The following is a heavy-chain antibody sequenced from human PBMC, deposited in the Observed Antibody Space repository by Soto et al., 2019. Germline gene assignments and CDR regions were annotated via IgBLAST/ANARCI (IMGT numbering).Heavy chain of an antibody. D-gene: IGHD2-15*01. CDR2: IGGSGGST. Sequence: PGGSLRLSCAASGFTFSSYAMSWVRQAPGKGLEWVSTIGGSGGSTYYAGSVEGRFTISRDNSKNTLYLQMNSLRAEDTAVYYCAKGNKGVANFDYWGQGTLVTVS. J-gene: IGHJ4*02. V-gene: IGHV3-23*01. CDR1: GFTFSSYA. CDR3: AKGNKGVANFDY.